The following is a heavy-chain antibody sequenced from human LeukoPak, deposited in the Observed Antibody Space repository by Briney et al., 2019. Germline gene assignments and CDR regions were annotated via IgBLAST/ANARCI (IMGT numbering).Heavy chain of an antibody. D-gene: IGHD3-22*01. Sequence: SETLSLTCAVYGGSFSAYYWSWIRQPPGKGLEWIGEINHSGSTNYNPSLKSRVTMSVDTSKNQFSLKLSSVTAADTAVYYCARARKSYYYDSSGRGAFDIWGQGTMVTVSS. CDR1: GGSFSAYY. J-gene: IGHJ3*02. CDR3: ARARKSYYYDSSGRGAFDI. V-gene: IGHV4-34*01. CDR2: INHSGST.